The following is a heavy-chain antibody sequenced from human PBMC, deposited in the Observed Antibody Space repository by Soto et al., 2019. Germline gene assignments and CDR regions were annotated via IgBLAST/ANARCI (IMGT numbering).Heavy chain of an antibody. J-gene: IGHJ5*02. D-gene: IGHD5-12*01. Sequence: QVQLVQSGAEVKKPGSSVKVSCKASGGTFSSYAISWVRQAPGQGLEWMGGIIPIFGTANYAQKFQGRVTITADESTSTAYMELSSLRSEDTAVYYCARDFSGGGKLRLGGSNWFDPWGQGTLVTVSS. CDR1: GGTFSSYA. CDR3: ARDFSGGGKLRLGGSNWFDP. V-gene: IGHV1-69*01. CDR2: IIPIFGTA.